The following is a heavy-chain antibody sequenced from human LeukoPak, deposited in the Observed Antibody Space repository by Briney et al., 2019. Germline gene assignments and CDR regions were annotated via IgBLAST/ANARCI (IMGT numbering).Heavy chain of an antibody. CDR1: GFTFSSYS. CDR3: AREGFGGHMDV. V-gene: IGHV3-21*01. CDR2: ISSSSSYI. D-gene: IGHD3-10*01. J-gene: IGHJ6*03. Sequence: GGSLRLSCAASGFTFSSYSMNWVRQAPGKGLEWVSSISSSSSYIYYADSVKGRFTISRDNAKNSLYLQMNSLRAEDTAVYYCAREGFGGHMDVWGKGTTVTVSS.